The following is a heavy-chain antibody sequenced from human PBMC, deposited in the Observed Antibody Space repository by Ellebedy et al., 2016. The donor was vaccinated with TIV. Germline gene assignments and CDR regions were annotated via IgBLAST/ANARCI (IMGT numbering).Heavy chain of an antibody. CDR3: ARSAHPFGVVTAGAFDI. CDR2: IYPGDSDT. J-gene: IGHJ3*02. CDR1: GYSFTSYW. D-gene: IGHD3-3*01. Sequence: GESLKISXKGSGYSFTSYWIGWVRQMPGKGLEWMGIIYPGDSDTRYSPSFQGQVTISADKSISTAYLQWSSLKASDTAMYYCARSAHPFGVVTAGAFDIWGQGTMVTVSS. V-gene: IGHV5-51*01.